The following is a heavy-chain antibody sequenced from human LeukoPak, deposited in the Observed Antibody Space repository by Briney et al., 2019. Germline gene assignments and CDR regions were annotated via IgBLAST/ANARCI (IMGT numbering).Heavy chain of an antibody. CDR1: GFTFSSYN. J-gene: IGHJ4*02. CDR3: ARDLSGFYLSSQGYYFDY. Sequence: GGSLRLSCAASGFTFSSYNMNWVRQAPGRGLEWVSSISSSSTYIFNADSVKGRFTISRDNAKNSLCLQMNSLRAEDTAVYYCARDLSGFYLSSQGYYFDYWGQGTLVTVSS. V-gene: IGHV3-21*01. D-gene: IGHD1-26*01. CDR2: ISSSSTYI.